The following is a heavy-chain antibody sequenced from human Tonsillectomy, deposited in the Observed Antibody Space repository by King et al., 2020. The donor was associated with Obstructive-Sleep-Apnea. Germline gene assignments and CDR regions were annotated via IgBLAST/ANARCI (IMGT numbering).Heavy chain of an antibody. CDR1: GFTFSSYS. CDR2: ISSSSSYI. D-gene: IGHD2-15*01. CDR3: ARDGYCSGGSCYSPYNWFDP. Sequence: VQLVESGGGLVKPGGSLRLSCAASGFTFSSYSMNWVRQAPGKGLEWVSSISSSSSYIYYADSVKGRFTISRDNAKNPLYLTMNSLRAEETAGDYFARDGYCSGGSCYSPYNWFDPWGQGTLVTVSS. J-gene: IGHJ5*02. V-gene: IGHV3-21*01.